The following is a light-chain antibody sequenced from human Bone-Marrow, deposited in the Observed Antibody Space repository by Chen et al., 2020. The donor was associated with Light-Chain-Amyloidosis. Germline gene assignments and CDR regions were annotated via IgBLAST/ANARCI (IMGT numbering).Light chain of an antibody. CDR2: EDN. Sequence: NFMLTQPHSVSESPGKTVTISCTRSSGSIASIYVQWYQQRPGSAPTTVIYEDNQRPSGVPDRFSGSIDSSSNSASLTISGLKTEDEADYYCQSYDSSTWVFGGGTKLTVL. J-gene: IGLJ3*02. V-gene: IGLV6-57*03. CDR1: SGSIASIY. CDR3: QSYDSSTWV.